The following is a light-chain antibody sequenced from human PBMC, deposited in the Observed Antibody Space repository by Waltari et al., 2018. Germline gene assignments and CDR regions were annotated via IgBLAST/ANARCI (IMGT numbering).Light chain of an antibody. V-gene: IGKV1-5*03. J-gene: IGKJ3*01. CDR2: KAS. CDR1: QIINSW. Sequence: DIQMTQSPSTLSASVGDRVTITCRASQIINSWLAWYPQKPGNAPKLLIYKASSLESGVPSRFSGCGSRTELTLTISSLQPDDLATYYCQQYNSYPFTFVPGTKVDIK. CDR3: QQYNSYPFT.